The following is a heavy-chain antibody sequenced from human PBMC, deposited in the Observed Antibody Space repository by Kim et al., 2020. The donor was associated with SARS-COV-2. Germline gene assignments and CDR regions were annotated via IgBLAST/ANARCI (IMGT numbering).Heavy chain of an antibody. D-gene: IGHD3-16*01. CDR1: GYTFATYL. J-gene: IGHJ4*02. Sequence: GESLKISCKASGYTFATYLIAWVRQMPGKGLEWMGIIYPGDSDTRYSPSFQGQVNISADKSISTAYLQWSSLKASDTAIYYCARHRATLGAGDYWGQGTLVTVSS. V-gene: IGHV5-51*01. CDR2: IYPGDSDT. CDR3: ARHRATLGAGDY.